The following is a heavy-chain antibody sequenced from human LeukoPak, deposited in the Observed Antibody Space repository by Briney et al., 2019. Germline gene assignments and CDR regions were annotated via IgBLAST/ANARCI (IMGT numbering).Heavy chain of an antibody. J-gene: IGHJ5*02. Sequence: GSVKLSCKASGYTFTSYDINWVRQATGQGLEWMGWMNPNSGNTGYAQKFQGRVTITRNTSIGTAYMELSSLRSEDTAVYYCARAPPRFDYYGSGRRVIARWFDPWGQGTLVTVSS. D-gene: IGHD3-10*01. V-gene: IGHV1-8*01. CDR2: MNPNSGNT. CDR1: GYTFTSYD. CDR3: ARAPPRFDYYGSGRRVIARWFDP.